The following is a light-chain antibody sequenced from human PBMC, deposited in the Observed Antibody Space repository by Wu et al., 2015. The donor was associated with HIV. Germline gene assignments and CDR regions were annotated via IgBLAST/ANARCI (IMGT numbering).Light chain of an antibody. CDR2: GAS. CDR3: QHYGSSPPIA. J-gene: IGKJ5*01. Sequence: EIVLTQSPGTLSLSPGERATLSCGASQSVSSGSLAWCQLKPGQAPRLLIYGASSRATGIPDRFSGSGSGTDFTLTISRLEPEDFAVYYCQHYGSSPPIAFGQGHDWRLN. V-gene: IGKV3-20*01. CDR1: QSVSSGS.